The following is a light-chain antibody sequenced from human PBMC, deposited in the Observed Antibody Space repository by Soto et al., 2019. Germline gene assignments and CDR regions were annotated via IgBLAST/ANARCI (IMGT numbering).Light chain of an antibody. CDR1: QDISNY. J-gene: IGKJ1*01. CDR3: QKYNSAPRT. V-gene: IGKV1-27*01. Sequence: DIQMTQSPSSLSASVGDRVTITCRASQDISNYLAWYQQKPGKVPKLLIYAASTLQSGVPSRLSGSGSGTDFTLTISSLQPEDGATYYCQKYNSAPRTFGQGTKVEIK. CDR2: AAS.